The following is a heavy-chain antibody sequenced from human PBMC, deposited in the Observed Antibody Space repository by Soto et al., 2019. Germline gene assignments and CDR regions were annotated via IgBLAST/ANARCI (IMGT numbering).Heavy chain of an antibody. Sequence: QRLSCTASGFTFFTYAMTWVRQAPGKGLEWVSSITDTGVSTYYADSVKGRFTISRDNSKNTLYLQMNSLRTDDSAVYYCAKDTPVVMFLFDSWGRGTLVTVS. V-gene: IGHV3-23*01. CDR3: AKDTPVVMFLFDS. CDR1: GFTFFTYA. D-gene: IGHD2-15*01. J-gene: IGHJ4*02. CDR2: ITDTGVST.